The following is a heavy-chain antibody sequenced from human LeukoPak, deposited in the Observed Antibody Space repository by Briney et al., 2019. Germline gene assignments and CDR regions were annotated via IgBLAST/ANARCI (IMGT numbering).Heavy chain of an antibody. CDR2: TSSDGTAK. CDR3: AKAGRNYHNWLEA. CDR1: GFDYSGYG. V-gene: IGHV3-30*18. J-gene: IGHJ5*02. D-gene: IGHD4-11*01. Sequence: QPGGSLRLSCSASGFDYSGYGMHWVRQAPGKGLEWVAITSSDGTAKFYTDSVEGRFTVSRDNSKKMLYLQMSTLRAEDTAVYYCAKAGRNYHNWLEACRQGTLVTVSS.